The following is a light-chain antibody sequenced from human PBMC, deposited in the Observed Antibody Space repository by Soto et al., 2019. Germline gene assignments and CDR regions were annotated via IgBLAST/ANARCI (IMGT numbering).Light chain of an antibody. CDR3: QQYGSSPLT. J-gene: IGKJ4*01. Sequence: EIVFTQSPDTLSLSPGERASLSCRASQSVSSSSLAWYQQKPGQAPRLLIYGASSRATGIPDRFSGSGSGTDFTLTISRLEPADFAVYYCQQYGSSPLTFGGGTKVDIK. V-gene: IGKV3-20*01. CDR2: GAS. CDR1: QSVSSSS.